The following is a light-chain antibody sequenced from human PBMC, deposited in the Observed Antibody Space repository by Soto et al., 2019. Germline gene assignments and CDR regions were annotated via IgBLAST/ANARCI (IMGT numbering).Light chain of an antibody. V-gene: IGLV3-21*02. J-gene: IGLJ1*01. CDR1: NIGSKS. Sequence: SYELTQPPSVSVAPGQTARSTCGGNNIGSKSVHWYQQKPGQAPVLVVYDDSDRPSGIPERFSGSNSGNTATLTISRVDAGDEADYYGQVWDSSSDHLVFGTGTKLTVL. CDR2: DDS. CDR3: QVWDSSSDHLV.